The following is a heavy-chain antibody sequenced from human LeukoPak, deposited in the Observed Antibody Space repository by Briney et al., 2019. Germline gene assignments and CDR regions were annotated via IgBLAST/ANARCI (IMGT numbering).Heavy chain of an antibody. J-gene: IGHJ6*02. V-gene: IGHV3-48*01. D-gene: IGHD1-14*01. CDR3: ARDGAEGDYYYGMDV. CDR1: GFTFSSYS. Sequence: GGSLRLSCAASGFTFSSYSMNWVRQAPGKGLEWVSYISSSSSTIYYADSVKGRFTISRDNAKNSLYLQMNSLRAEDTAVYYCARDGAEGDYYYGMDVWGQGTTVTVSS. CDR2: ISSSSSTI.